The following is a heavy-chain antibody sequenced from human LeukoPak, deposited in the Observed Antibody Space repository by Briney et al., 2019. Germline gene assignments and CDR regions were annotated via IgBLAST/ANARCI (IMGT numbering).Heavy chain of an antibody. CDR3: ARHFGSGTYPLEY. Sequence: SETLSLTCTVSGGSISGYYWSWIRQPPGKGLEWIGYIYYSGSTNYNPSVESRVTISVGTSKNQFSLKLRSVTAADPAVYYSARHFGSGTYPLEYWGQGTLVTVSS. D-gene: IGHD3-10*01. CDR1: GGSISGYY. V-gene: IGHV4-59*08. J-gene: IGHJ4*02. CDR2: IYYSGST.